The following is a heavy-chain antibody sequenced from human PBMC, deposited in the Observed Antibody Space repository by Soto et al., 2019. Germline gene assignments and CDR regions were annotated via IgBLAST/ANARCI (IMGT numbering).Heavy chain of an antibody. V-gene: IGHV3-30-3*01. Sequence: QVQLVESGGGVVQPGRSLRLSCAASGFTFRSYAMHWVRQAPGKGLEWVATISYNENKRYYTDSVKGRFTISRDNSKNTLYLQVNSLRAEDTAVYYCARSMDTAMTSKDSWFDPWGQGTLVTVSA. CDR3: ARSMDTAMTSKDSWFDP. J-gene: IGHJ5*02. D-gene: IGHD5-18*01. CDR1: GFTFRSYA. CDR2: ISYNENKR.